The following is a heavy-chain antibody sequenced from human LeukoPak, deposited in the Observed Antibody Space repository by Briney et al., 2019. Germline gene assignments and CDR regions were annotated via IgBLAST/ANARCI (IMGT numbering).Heavy chain of an antibody. J-gene: IGHJ6*01. CDR1: GFTFSKYW. D-gene: IGHD6-19*01. CDR2: INTNGTVT. V-gene: IGHV3-74*01. CDR3: ATKQWLAPPPDS. Sequence: GGSLRLSCTASGFTFSKYWMLWVRQAPGKGLERVSRINTNGTVTTYADSVKGLFTVSRDTADNTMFLQMNRVRDEDTAVYYCATKQWLAPPPDSWGQGTAVTVSS.